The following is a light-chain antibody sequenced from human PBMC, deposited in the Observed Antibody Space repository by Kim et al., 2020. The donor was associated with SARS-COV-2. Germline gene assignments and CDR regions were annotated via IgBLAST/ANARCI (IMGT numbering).Light chain of an antibody. CDR1: QVITTS. V-gene: IGKV1-9*01. J-gene: IGKJ4*01. Sequence: VRERATTTGRASQVITTSLAWYQKNLAKPPNLMIDAAPTVTSGAPTRFSGSGSGKDSPPTISSLKPEDFAYYYWQKNESHPLTFGGGTKVDIK. CDR2: AAP. CDR3: QKNESHPLT.